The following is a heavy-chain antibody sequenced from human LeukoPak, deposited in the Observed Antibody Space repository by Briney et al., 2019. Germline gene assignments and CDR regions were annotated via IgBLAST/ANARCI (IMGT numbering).Heavy chain of an antibody. CDR1: GFTFNSYA. CDR2: ISDSGGNT. D-gene: IGHD6-6*01. V-gene: IGHV3-23*01. J-gene: IGHJ4*02. Sequence: GGSLRLSCAASGFTFNSYAMSWVRQAPWERLQWVSGISDSGGNTYYADSVRGRFTISRDNSKNTLYLQMNSLRAEDTAVYYCARHRSSWLIDYWGQGTLVTVSP. CDR3: ARHRSSWLIDY.